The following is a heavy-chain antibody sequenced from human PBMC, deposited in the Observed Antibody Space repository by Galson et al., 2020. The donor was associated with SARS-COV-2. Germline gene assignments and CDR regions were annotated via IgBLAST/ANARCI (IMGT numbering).Heavy chain of an antibody. V-gene: IGHV4-59*01. CDR1: GGSISSYY. CDR3: ARVVAGYCTGGVCWPGYYFDY. CDR2: IYYSGST. Sequence: SETLSLTCTVSGGSISSYYWSWIRQPPGKGLEWIGYIYYSGSTNYNPSLKSRVTISVDTSKNQFSLKLSSVTAADTAVYYCARVVAGYCTGGVCWPGYYFDYWGQGTLVTVSS. D-gene: IGHD2-8*02. J-gene: IGHJ4*02.